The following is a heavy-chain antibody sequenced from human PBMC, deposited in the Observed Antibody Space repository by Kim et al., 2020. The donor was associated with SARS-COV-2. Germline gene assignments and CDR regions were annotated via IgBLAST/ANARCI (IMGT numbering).Heavy chain of an antibody. CDR2: IYYTGTT. Sequence: SETLSLTCSVSGASITSYYWSWIRQPPGKGLEWIAYIYYTGTTNYNPSLKSRAIISVDTSMNQFSLKINSMTAADTAVYYCVSRSIAGRPWDWVDSWGQGTLVTVSS. CDR3: VSRSIAGRPWDWVDS. D-gene: IGHD6-6*01. V-gene: IGHV4-59*01. J-gene: IGHJ5*01. CDR1: GASITSYY.